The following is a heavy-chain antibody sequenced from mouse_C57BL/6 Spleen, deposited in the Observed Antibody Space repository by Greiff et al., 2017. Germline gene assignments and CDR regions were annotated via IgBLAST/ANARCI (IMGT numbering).Heavy chain of an antibody. Sequence: VQLQQSGAELVRPGTSVKVSCKASGYAFTNYLIEWVQQRPGQGLEWIGVINAGSGGTTYTEKFKGKVTLTAYKSSCTAYMQLSSLTSAVSAVYCCARAGQAIVSAYWGQGTLFTVSA. V-gene: IGHV1-54*01. J-gene: IGHJ3*01. CDR3: ARAGQAIVSAY. D-gene: IGHD3-2*02. CDR1: GYAFTNYL. CDR2: INAGSGGT.